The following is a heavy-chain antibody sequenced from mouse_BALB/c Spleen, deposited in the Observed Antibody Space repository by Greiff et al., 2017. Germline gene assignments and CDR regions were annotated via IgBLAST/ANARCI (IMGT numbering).Heavy chain of an antibody. CDR2: ISSGSSTI. V-gene: IGHV5-17*02. CDR3: ARGITTRAMDY. Sequence: EVQGVESGGGLVQPGGSRKLSCAASGFTFSSFGMHWVRQAPEKGLEWVAYISSGSSTIYYADTVKGRFTISRDNPKNTLFLQMTSLRSEDTAMYYCARGITTRAMDYWGQGTSVTVSS. J-gene: IGHJ4*01. D-gene: IGHD2-4*01. CDR1: GFTFSSFG.